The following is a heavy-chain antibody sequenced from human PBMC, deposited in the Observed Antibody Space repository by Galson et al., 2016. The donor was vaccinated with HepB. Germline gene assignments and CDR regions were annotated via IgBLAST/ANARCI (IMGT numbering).Heavy chain of an antibody. CDR2: INSDGTTT. CDR3: ATVSGPLDY. D-gene: IGHD3-16*01. CDR1: GFTFSRFW. J-gene: IGHJ4*02. Sequence: SLRVSCAASGFTFSRFWMHWVRQAPGKGLAWVSRINSDGTTTTYADSVKGRFTISRDNAKNTLYLQMNSLRAEDTAFYYCATVSGPLDYWGQGTLVTVSS. V-gene: IGHV3-74*03.